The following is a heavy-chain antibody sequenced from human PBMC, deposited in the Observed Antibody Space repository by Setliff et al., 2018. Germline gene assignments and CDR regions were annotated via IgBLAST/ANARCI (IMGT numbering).Heavy chain of an antibody. V-gene: IGHV7-4-1*02. J-gene: IGHJ4*02. Sequence: ASVKVSCKASGYTFTSYAMNWVRQAPGQGLEWMGWINTNTGNPTYAQGFTGRFVFSLDTSVSTAYLQISSLKAEDTAVYCCARDGGFRGYSSSWYWSSPHFDYWGQGTLVTVSS. CDR1: GYTFTSYA. CDR3: ARDGGFRGYSSSWYWSSPHFDY. D-gene: IGHD6-13*01. CDR2: INTNTGNP.